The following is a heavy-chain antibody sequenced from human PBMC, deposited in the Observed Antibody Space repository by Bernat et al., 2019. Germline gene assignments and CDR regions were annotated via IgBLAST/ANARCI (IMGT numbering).Heavy chain of an antibody. CDR3: AKDRLLIAAAGNFDY. CDR1: GFTFSNYA. D-gene: IGHD6-13*01. J-gene: IGHJ4*02. V-gene: IGHV3-30*18. Sequence: QVQLVESGGGVVQPGRSLRLSCAASGFTFSNYAMHWVRQAPGKGLEWVALIAYDGGDKYYADFVKGRFTISRDNSKNTLYLQINSLRAEDTAVYYCAKDRLLIAAAGNFDYWGQGALVTVSS. CDR2: IAYDGGDK.